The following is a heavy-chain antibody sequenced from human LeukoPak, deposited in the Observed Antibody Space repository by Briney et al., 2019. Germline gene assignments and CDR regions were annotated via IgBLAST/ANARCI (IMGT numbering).Heavy chain of an antibody. J-gene: IGHJ4*02. CDR1: GFTVSSNY. D-gene: IGHD1-26*01. Sequence: GGSLRLSCAAPGFTVSSNYMSWVRQAPGKGLEWVSVIYSGGSTYYADSVKGRFTISRDNAKNSLYLQMNSLRAEDTAVYYCARDREVGWAFDYWGQGTLVTVSS. V-gene: IGHV3-66*01. CDR3: ARDREVGWAFDY. CDR2: IYSGGST.